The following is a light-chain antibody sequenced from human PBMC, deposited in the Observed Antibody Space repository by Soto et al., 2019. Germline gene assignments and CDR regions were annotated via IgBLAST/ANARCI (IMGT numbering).Light chain of an antibody. Sequence: QSALTQPASVSGSLGQSITISCTGTSTDFGGQNYVSWYQQHPGRAPKLILYEVSNRPSGVSNRFSGSKSGNTASLTISGLQADDVADYSCSSYTDVVTLEVFGPATKLTVL. J-gene: IGLJ1*01. CDR1: STDFGGQNY. CDR3: SSYTDVVTLEV. V-gene: IGLV2-14*01. CDR2: EVS.